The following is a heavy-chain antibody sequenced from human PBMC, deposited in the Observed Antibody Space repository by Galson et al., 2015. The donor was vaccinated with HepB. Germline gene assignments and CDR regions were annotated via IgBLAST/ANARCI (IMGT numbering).Heavy chain of an antibody. D-gene: IGHD1-26*01. Sequence: QSGAEVKKPGESLRISCKGSGYSFTSYWISWVRQMPGKGLEWMGRIDPSDSYTNYSPSFQGHVTISADKSISTAYLQWSSLKASDTAMYYCARRGRAQWEAEALDIWGRGTKVTVSS. V-gene: IGHV5-10-1*01. CDR3: ARRGRAQWEAEALDI. CDR2: IDPSDSYT. CDR1: GYSFTSYW. J-gene: IGHJ3*02.